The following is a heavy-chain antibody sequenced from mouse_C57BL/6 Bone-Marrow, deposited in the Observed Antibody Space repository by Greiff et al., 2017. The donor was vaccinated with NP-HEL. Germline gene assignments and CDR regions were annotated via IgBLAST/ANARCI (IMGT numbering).Heavy chain of an antibody. CDR1: GFTFTNYY. CDR2: IRNKANGSTT. J-gene: IGHJ4*01. V-gene: IGHV7-3*01. Sequence: EVKLMESGGGLVQPGGSLSLSCATSGFTFTNYYMSWVRQPPGKALEWLGFIRNKANGSTTEYSASVKGRFTISRDTSKSILYLQMNALRAEDSATYYCARSIYYDYADDPFYAMDYWGQGTSVTVSS. D-gene: IGHD2-4*01. CDR3: ARSIYYDYADDPFYAMDY.